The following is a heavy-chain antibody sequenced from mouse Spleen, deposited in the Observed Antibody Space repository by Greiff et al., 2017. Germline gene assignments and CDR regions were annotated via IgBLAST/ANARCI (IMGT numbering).Heavy chain of an antibody. V-gene: IGHV1-22*01. CDR3: ARAFYYYDGSYDYFDY. Sequence: VQLQQSGPELVKPGASVKMSCKASGYTFTDYNMHWVKQSHGKSLEWIGYINPNNGGTSYNQKFKGKATLTVNKSSSTAYMELRSLTSEDSAVYYCARAFYYYDGSYDYFDYWGQGTTLTVSS. D-gene: IGHD1-1*01. CDR2: INPNNGGT. CDR1: GYTFTDYN. J-gene: IGHJ2*01.